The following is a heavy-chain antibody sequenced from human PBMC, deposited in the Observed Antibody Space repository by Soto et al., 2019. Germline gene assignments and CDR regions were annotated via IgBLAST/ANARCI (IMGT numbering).Heavy chain of an antibody. CDR3: ARARGPSSGYYPYWYDP. D-gene: IGHD3-22*01. CDR2: IIPIFGTA. Sequence: QVQLVQSGAEVKKPGSSVQVSCKASGGTFSSYAISWVRQAPGQGLEWMGEIIPIFGTANYAQKFQGRVTITADESKSTAYMELSSLRSEDPAVYCCARARGPSSGYYPYWYDPWGQGTLVSVSS. V-gene: IGHV1-69*12. CDR1: GGTFSSYA. J-gene: IGHJ5*02.